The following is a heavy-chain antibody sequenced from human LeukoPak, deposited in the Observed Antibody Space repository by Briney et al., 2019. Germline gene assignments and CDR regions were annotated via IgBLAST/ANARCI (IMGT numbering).Heavy chain of an antibody. CDR3: AGTLGYCSGGSCCHLDY. CDR1: GYSISSGYY. D-gene: IGHD2-15*01. J-gene: IGHJ4*02. Sequence: SETLSLTCTVSGYSISSGYYWGWIRQPPGKGLEWIGSIYYSGSTYYNPSLKSRVTISVDTSKNQFSLKLSSVTAADTAVYYCAGTLGYCSGGSCCHLDYWGQGTLVTVSS. V-gene: IGHV4-38-2*02. CDR2: IYYSGST.